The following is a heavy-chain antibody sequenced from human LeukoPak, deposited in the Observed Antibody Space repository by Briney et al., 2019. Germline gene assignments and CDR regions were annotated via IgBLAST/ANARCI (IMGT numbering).Heavy chain of an antibody. CDR2: IIPIFGTA. J-gene: IGHJ3*02. CDR3: ARGVTYYGSGSYAFDI. CDR1: GGTFSSYA. D-gene: IGHD3-10*01. V-gene: IGHV1-69*06. Sequence: GASVKVSCKASGGTFSSYAISWVRQAPGQGLEWMGGIIPIFGTANYAQKFQGRVTITADKSMSTAYMELSSLRSEDTAVYYCARGVTYYGSGSYAFDIWGQGTMVTVSS.